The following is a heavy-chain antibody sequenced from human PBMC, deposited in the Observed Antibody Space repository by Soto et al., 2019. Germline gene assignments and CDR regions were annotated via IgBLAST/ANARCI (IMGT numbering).Heavy chain of an antibody. V-gene: IGHV4-4*02. D-gene: IGHD3-10*01. CDR1: SGSISSSTW. CDR2: IYHSGSI. J-gene: IGHJ4*02. CDR3: ARRSPRGDHLDY. Sequence: SETLSLTCAVSSGSISSSTWWSWVRQPPGKGLEWIGEIYHSGSINYNPSLASRVTMSVDKSKSQFSLKLSSVTAADTAVYYCARRSPRGDHLDYWGQGTLVTVSS.